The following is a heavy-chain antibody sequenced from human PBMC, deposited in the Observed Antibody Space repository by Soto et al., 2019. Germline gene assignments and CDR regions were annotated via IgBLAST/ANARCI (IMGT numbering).Heavy chain of an antibody. Sequence: QVQLVESGGGVVQPGRSLRLSCAASGFTFSNYGMHWVRQAPGKGLEWVAAIWYDGSNKYYADSVKGRFTISRDNSKNTVHLQMNSLRDEDTAVYYCASDVKAAGPYYFDYWGQGTLVTVSS. J-gene: IGHJ4*02. CDR2: IWYDGSNK. CDR1: GFTFSNYG. D-gene: IGHD6-13*01. CDR3: ASDVKAAGPYYFDY. V-gene: IGHV3-33*01.